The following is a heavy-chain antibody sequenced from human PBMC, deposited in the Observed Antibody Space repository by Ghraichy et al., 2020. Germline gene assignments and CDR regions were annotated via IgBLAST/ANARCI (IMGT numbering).Heavy chain of an antibody. CDR2: IKQDGSEK. Sequence: GALNISCAASGFTFSSYWMSWVRQAPGKGLEWVANIKQDGSEKYYVDSVKGRFTISRDNAKNSLYLQMNSLRAEDTAVYYCARDHEAYCGGDCYSYGDYWGQGTLVTVSS. D-gene: IGHD2-21*02. CDR1: GFTFSSYW. V-gene: IGHV3-7*01. CDR3: ARDHEAYCGGDCYSYGDY. J-gene: IGHJ4*02.